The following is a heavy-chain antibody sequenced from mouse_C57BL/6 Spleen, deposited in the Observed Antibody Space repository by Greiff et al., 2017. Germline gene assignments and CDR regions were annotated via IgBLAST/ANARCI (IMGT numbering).Heavy chain of an antibody. CDR2: IYPGDGDT. CDR3: ARELGRGFDY. D-gene: IGHD4-1*01. Sequence: QVQLHQSGPELVKPGASVKISCTASGYAFRSSWMNWVKQRPGKGLEWIGRIYPGDGDTNYNGKFKGKATLTADTSSSTAYMPLSSLTSEDSAVYFCARELGRGFDYWGQGTTLTVSS. CDR1: GYAFRSSW. J-gene: IGHJ2*01. V-gene: IGHV1-82*01.